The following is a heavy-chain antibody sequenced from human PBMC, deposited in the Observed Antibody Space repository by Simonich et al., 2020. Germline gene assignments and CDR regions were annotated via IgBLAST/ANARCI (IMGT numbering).Heavy chain of an antibody. J-gene: IGHJ3*02. Sequence: QVQLQQWGAGLLKPSETLSLTCAVYGGSFSGYYWSWIRQPPGKGLEWIGEINRSGSTNYNPSLKSRVTISVDTSKNQFSLKLSSVTAADTAVYYCVSPSGSYAGGHAFDIWGQGTMVTVSS. CDR1: GGSFSGYY. CDR3: VSPSGSYAGGHAFDI. V-gene: IGHV4-34*01. D-gene: IGHD1-26*01. CDR2: INRSGST.